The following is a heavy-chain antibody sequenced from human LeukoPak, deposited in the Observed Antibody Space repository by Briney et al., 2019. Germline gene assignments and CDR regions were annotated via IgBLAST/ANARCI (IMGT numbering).Heavy chain of an antibody. V-gene: IGHV4-39*07. J-gene: IGHJ4*02. Sequence: PSETLSLTCTVSGGSISSSSYYWGWIRQPPGKGLEWIGSIYYSGSTYYNPSLKSRVTISVDKSKNQFSLKLSSVTAADTAVYYCARARALGFRGWHAFDYWGQGTLVTVSS. D-gene: IGHD6-19*01. CDR3: ARARALGFRGWHAFDY. CDR2: IYYSGST. CDR1: GGSISSSSYY.